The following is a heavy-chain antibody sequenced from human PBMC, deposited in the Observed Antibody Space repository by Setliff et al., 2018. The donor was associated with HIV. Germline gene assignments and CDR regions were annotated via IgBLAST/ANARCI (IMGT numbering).Heavy chain of an antibody. J-gene: IGHJ3*02. CDR1: GASIRGHY. D-gene: IGHD3-22*01. V-gene: IGHV4-59*08. CDR3: ARSLVPSGYYYGRHAFDI. Sequence: PSETLSLTCSVSGASIRGHYWSWIRQSPGKGLEWIGNIYYSGNTNYNPSFKSRVPISVDTSKNQFSLRVNSVTAADTAVYYWARSLVPSGYYYGRHAFDIWGQGTKVTVSS. CDR2: IYYSGNT.